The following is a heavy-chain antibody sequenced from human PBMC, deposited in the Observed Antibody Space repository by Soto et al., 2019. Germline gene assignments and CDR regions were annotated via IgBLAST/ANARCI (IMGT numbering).Heavy chain of an antibody. J-gene: IGHJ4*02. Sequence: ASVKVSCKASGYTFTHDYIHWVRQAPGQGLEWMGIINPNGGVTTYAQKFRAGFTMTRDTSTSTVYMELSSLRSEDSAVYYCATSVNSAMAFDYWGQGTLVTVSS. CDR3: ATSVNSAMAFDY. D-gene: IGHD5-18*01. CDR1: GYTFTHDY. CDR2: INPNGGVT. V-gene: IGHV1-46*01.